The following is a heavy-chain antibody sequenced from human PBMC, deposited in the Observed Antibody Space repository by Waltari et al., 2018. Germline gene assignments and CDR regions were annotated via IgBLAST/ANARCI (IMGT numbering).Heavy chain of an antibody. D-gene: IGHD3-16*01. CDR3: VRDLGPGGNTCDS. V-gene: IGHV3-23*01. CDR1: GFPLSNFA. Sequence: EVRLLDSGGALVQPGGSLRHSGAASGFPLSNFAMGWVRQAPGKGLEWVSAIGHTGTNTYYRDSVKGRFTVSRDNSKNTLYMEMSGLRVEDTAIYYCVRDLGPGGNTCDSWGRGTLVTVAS. CDR2: IGHTGTNT. J-gene: IGHJ5*01.